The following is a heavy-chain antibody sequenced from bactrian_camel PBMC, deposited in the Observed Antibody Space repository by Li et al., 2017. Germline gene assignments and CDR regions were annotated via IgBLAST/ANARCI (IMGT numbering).Heavy chain of an antibody. D-gene: IGHD1*01. CDR1: GFIFRDHY. CDR3: AASSDRILAGANNY. Sequence: VQLVESGGGLVQPGESLRLSCAASGFIFRDHYMNWVRQAPGKGLELIADITNMASGRTVYADSVKGRFTISRDNSKDTLHLQMNTLKPEDTAVYYCAASSDRILAGANNYWGQGTQVTVS. CDR2: ITNMASGRT. V-gene: IGHV3S40*01. J-gene: IGHJ4*01.